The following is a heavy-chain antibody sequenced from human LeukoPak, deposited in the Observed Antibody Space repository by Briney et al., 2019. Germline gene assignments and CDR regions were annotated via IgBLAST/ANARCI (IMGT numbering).Heavy chain of an antibody. Sequence: GGSLRLSCVASGLTFCNYGMNWVRQAPGKGLEWVSSICGSGSTTYYADSVRGRFTISRDNSKNSMYPQMSSLRAEDTAIYYCAEVESSYCRIWGQGTLVTVSS. CDR1: GLTFCNYG. V-gene: IGHV3-23*01. CDR2: ICGSGSTT. J-gene: IGHJ4*02. CDR3: AEVESSYCRI. D-gene: IGHD3-10*01.